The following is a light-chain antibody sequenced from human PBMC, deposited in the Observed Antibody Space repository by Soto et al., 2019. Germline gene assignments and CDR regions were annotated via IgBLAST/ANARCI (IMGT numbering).Light chain of an antibody. CDR1: QSLNSGY. CDR3: QQYGSSPT. V-gene: IGKV3-20*01. Sequence: EIVLTQSPGTLSLSPGERATLSCRASQSLNSGYLAWYQQKPGQAPRLLMSGTSSRAIGISDRFSGSGSGTDFTLTISRLEPEDFAVYYCQQYGSSPTFGQGTKVEI. J-gene: IGKJ1*01. CDR2: GTS.